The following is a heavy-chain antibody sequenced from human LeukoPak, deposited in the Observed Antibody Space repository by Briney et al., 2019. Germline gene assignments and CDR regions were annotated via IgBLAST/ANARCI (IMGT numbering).Heavy chain of an antibody. J-gene: IGHJ6*02. CDR1: GFTFSSYW. CDR2: IKQDGSEK. Sequence: GGSLRLSCAASGFTFSSYWMSWVRQAPGKGLEWVANIKQDGSEKYYVDSVKGRFTISRDNAKNSLYLQMNSLRAEDTAVYYCARGDIVVVPAANYYYYGMDVWGQGTTVTVSS. CDR3: ARGDIVVVPAANYYYYGMDV. V-gene: IGHV3-7*01. D-gene: IGHD2-2*01.